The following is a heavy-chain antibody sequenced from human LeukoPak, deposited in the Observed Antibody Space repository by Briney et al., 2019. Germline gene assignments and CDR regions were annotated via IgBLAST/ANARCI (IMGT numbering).Heavy chain of an antibody. J-gene: IGHJ4*02. Sequence: SGGSLRLSCVASGFTFSSYNMNWVRQAPGKGLEWVSSISSSSYIYYADSVKGRFTISRDNAKNSLYLQMNSLRAEDTAVYYCAREEYQLLGRGYFDYWGQGTLVTVSS. V-gene: IGHV3-21*01. CDR3: AREEYQLLGRGYFDY. D-gene: IGHD2-2*01. CDR1: GFTFSSYN. CDR2: ISSSSYI.